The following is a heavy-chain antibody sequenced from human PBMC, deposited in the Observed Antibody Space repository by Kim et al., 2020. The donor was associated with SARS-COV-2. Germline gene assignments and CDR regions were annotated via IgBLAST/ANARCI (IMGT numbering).Heavy chain of an antibody. CDR2: ISSSSSYI. CDR3: ARAETYGSGSPAGGGMDV. D-gene: IGHD3-10*01. V-gene: IGHV3-21*01. Sequence: GGSLRLSCAASGFTFSSYSMNWVRQAPGKGLEWVSSISSSSSYIYYADSVKGRFTISRDNAKNSLYLQMNSLRAEDTAVYYCARAETYGSGSPAGGGMDVWGQGTTVTVSS. J-gene: IGHJ6*02. CDR1: GFTFSSYS.